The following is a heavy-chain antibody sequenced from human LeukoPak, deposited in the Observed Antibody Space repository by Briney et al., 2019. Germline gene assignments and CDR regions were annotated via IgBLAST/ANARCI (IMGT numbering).Heavy chain of an antibody. V-gene: IGHV3-30*02. J-gene: IGHJ6*03. CDR2: IRYDGVNK. Sequence: GGSLRLSCAASAFTFSTYGMHWVRQAPGKGLEWVAFIRYDGVNKYYADSVKGRFTISRDNSKNTLYLQMNSLRAEDTAVYYCAKDKYYGSGSYLYYYYMDVWGKGTTVTVSS. CDR1: AFTFSTYG. D-gene: IGHD3-10*01. CDR3: AKDKYYGSGSYLYYYYMDV.